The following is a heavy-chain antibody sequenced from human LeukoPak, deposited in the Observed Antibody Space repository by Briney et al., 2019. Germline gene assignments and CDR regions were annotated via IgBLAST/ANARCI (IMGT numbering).Heavy chain of an antibody. CDR2: IYPGDADT. D-gene: IGHD5-24*01. Sequence: KVSCKASGYTFSSYWIGWVRQMPGKGLEWVSIIYPGDADTRYSPSFQGHVTVSADKSMSTAYLQWSSLKASGTALYYCARQRDGFFDYWGQGTLVTVSS. CDR1: GYTFSSYW. J-gene: IGHJ4*02. V-gene: IGHV5-51*01. CDR3: ARQRDGFFDY.